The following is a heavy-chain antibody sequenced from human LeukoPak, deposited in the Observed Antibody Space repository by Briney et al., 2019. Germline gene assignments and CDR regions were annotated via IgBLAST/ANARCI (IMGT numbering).Heavy chain of an antibody. J-gene: IGHJ4*02. V-gene: IGHV3-30-3*01. CDR3: ARDRDSSGWYEGFDY. CDR2: ISYDGSNK. D-gene: IGHD6-19*01. CDR1: GFTFSSSA. Sequence: GGSLRLSCAASGFTFSSSAMHWVRQAPDKGLEWVAVISYDGSNKYYADSVKGRFTISRDHSKNTLYLQMNSLRADDTALYYCARDRDSSGWYEGFDYWGQGTLVTVSS.